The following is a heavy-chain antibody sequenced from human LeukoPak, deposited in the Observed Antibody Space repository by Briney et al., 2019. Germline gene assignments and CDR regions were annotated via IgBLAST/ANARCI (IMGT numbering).Heavy chain of an antibody. CDR1: GYTFTTYA. CDR3: ARELLITRTWFDP. V-gene: IGHV7-4-1*02. J-gene: IGHJ5*02. D-gene: IGHD3-22*01. CDR2: INTNTGNP. Sequence: GASVKVSCKASGYTFTTYAMNWVRQAPGQGLEWMGWINTNTGNPTYAQGFTGRFVSSLDTSVSTAYLQINSLKAEDTAVYYCARELLITRTWFDPWGQGTLVTVSS.